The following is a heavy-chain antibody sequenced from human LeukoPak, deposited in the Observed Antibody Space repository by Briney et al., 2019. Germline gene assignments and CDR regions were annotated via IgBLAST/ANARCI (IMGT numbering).Heavy chain of an antibody. D-gene: IGHD3-22*01. CDR3: ARRGYYYDSSHYYYFDY. CDR1: GDSNSLYY. Sequence: SETLSLTCSVSGDSNSLYYWSWIRQPPGKGLEWIGYISYSGSANYNPSLKSRVTMSVDTSKNQFSLNLRSVTAADTAVYYCARRGYYYDSSHYYYFDYWGQGTLVTVSS. J-gene: IGHJ4*02. CDR2: ISYSGSA. V-gene: IGHV4-59*01.